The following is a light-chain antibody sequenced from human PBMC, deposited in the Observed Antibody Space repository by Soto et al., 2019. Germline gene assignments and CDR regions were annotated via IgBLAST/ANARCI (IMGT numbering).Light chain of an antibody. CDR3: HSYPTNLRGAPV. V-gene: IGLV1-40*01. Sequence: QSALTQSPSVSGAPGQSVSISCTGTSSNIGAGFDVHWYQQLPATAPKLLIYGNNNRPSGVPDRFSGSKSGTSASLAITGLHAQDDSHYYCHSYPTNLRGAPVFATGTKLTVL. CDR1: SSNIGAGFD. J-gene: IGLJ1*01. CDR2: GNN.